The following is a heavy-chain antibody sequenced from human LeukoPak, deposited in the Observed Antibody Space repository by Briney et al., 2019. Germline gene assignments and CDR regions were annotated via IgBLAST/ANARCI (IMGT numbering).Heavy chain of an antibody. CDR1: GFTFSRNG. J-gene: IGHJ4*02. V-gene: IGHV3-23*01. CDR2: ISGSGGNT. D-gene: IGHD6-13*01. Sequence: GGSLRLSCAASGFTFSRNGMTWVRQAPGKGLEWVSAISGSGGNTYYADSVKGRFTISRDNSKNTLYLQMNGLRAEDTAVYYCARDRDSSSRFGYWGQGTLVTVSS. CDR3: ARDRDSSSRFGY.